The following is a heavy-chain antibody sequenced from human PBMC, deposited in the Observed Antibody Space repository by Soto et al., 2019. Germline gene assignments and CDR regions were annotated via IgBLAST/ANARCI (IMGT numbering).Heavy chain of an antibody. J-gene: IGHJ5*02. CDR1: GYSFTNYW. Sequence: EVQLVQSGAEVKKAGESLKSSCQGSGYSFTNYWVGWVRQIPGRGLEWLGIIHPGDSDTRYSPFFQGQVTISAYKSISTAYLQWSSLKASDTAMYYCARHNRYSSTWFEGWFDPWGQGTLVTVSS. V-gene: IGHV5-51*03. CDR3: ARHNRYSSTWFEGWFDP. CDR2: IHPGDSDT. D-gene: IGHD6-13*01.